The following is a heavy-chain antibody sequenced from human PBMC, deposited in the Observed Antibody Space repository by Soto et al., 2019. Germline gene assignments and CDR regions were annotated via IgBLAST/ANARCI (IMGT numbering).Heavy chain of an antibody. V-gene: IGHV4-39*01. D-gene: IGHD3-10*01. CDR1: GCSISSSSYY. Sequence: QLRLQESGPGLVKPSETLSLTCTVSGCSISSSSYYWGWIRQPPGKGLEWIGSIYYSGSTYYNPSLKSRVSRAVDTSKNQFSLKLSAVTAADTAVYYCARPGNYGSGSYLYYLDYWGQGTLVTVSS. CDR2: IYYSGST. J-gene: IGHJ4*02. CDR3: ARPGNYGSGSYLYYLDY.